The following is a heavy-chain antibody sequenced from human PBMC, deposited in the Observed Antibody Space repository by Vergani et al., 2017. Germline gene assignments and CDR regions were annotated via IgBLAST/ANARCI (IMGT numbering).Heavy chain of an antibody. CDR3: ARELSGWLQPYYYYYYGMDV. Sequence: EVQLVESGGGVVRPGGSLRLSCAASGFTFDDYGMSWVRQAPGKGLVWVSRINSDGSSTSYADSVKGRFTISRDNAKNTLYLQMNSLRAEDTAVYYCARELSGWLQPYYYYYYGMDVWGQGTTVTVSS. V-gene: IGHV3-74*01. J-gene: IGHJ6*02. CDR2: INSDGSST. D-gene: IGHD5-24*01. CDR1: GFTFDDYG.